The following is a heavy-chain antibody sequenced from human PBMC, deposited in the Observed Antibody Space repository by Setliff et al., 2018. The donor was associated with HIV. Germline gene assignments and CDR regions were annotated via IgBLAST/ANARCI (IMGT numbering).Heavy chain of an antibody. CDR3: ATILVNQQPYRYFDY. D-gene: IGHD6-13*01. V-gene: IGHV3-7*03. CDR1: GLTFSNYW. J-gene: IGHJ4*02. Sequence: GGSLRLSCAASGLTFSNYWMHWVRQAPGKGLEWVAKIIQDESAKYYVDSVKGRFTISRDNAKNSLYLQMNSLGVEDTAVYFCATILVNQQPYRYFDYWGQGTLVT. CDR2: IIQDESAK.